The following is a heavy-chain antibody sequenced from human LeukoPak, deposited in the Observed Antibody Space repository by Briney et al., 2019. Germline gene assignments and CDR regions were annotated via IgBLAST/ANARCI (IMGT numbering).Heavy chain of an antibody. CDR3: AREKIAAPYFDY. V-gene: IGHV3-11*01. D-gene: IGHD6-6*01. J-gene: IGHJ4*02. CDR1: GVTFSDYY. Sequence: GGSLRLSCAASGVTFSDYYMSWIRQAPGKGLEWVSYISSSGSTIYYADSVKGRFTISRDNAKNSLYLQMNSLRAEDTAVYYCAREKIAAPYFDYWGQGTLVTVSS. CDR2: ISSSGSTI.